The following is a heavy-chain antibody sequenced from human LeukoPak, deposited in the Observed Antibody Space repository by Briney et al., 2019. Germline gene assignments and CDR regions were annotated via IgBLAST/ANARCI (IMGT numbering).Heavy chain of an antibody. CDR1: GFNFSSYA. V-gene: IGHV3-23*01. D-gene: IGHD1-26*01. J-gene: IGHJ4*02. CDR2: ISASGNNP. Sequence: GGSLRLSCAASGFNFSSYAMSCARRAPGKGVEGVSAISASGNNPYSTDSVKGRFTISRDNSKSTLYLQMTSLRAEDTAVYYCVKDHWGSYYSLFDYWGQGTLVTVSS. CDR3: VKDHWGSYYSLFDY.